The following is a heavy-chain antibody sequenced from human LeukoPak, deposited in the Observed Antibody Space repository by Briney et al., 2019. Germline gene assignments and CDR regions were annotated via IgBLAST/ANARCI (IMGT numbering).Heavy chain of an antibody. CDR3: ATPRSGYSQFDY. CDR2: IYYSGST. CDR1: GGSSGSSSYY. D-gene: IGHD3-3*01. J-gene: IGHJ4*02. Sequence: SETLSLTCTVSGGSSGSSSYYWGWIRQPPGTGLEWIGTIYYSGSTYYNPSLKSRLTISVDTSKNQFSLKLSSVTAADTAVYYCATPRSGYSQFDYWGQGTLVTVSS. V-gene: IGHV4-39*01.